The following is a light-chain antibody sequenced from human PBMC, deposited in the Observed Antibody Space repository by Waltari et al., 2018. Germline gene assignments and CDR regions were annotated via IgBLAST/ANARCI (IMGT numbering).Light chain of an antibody. V-gene: IGLV2-23*01. Sequence: QSALTQPASVSGSPGQSITISCTGTSSAFGNYNLVSWYQRHPGKPPKLIIYEATKRPSDISNRFSASKSGNTASLTISGLQAEDEADYFCCSYADSNTWVFGGGTRLTVL. J-gene: IGLJ3*02. CDR2: EAT. CDR3: CSYADSNTWV. CDR1: SSAFGNYNL.